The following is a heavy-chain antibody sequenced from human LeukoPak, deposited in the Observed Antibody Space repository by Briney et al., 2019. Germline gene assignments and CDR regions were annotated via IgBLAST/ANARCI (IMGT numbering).Heavy chain of an antibody. CDR3: AKPLSGWYSFDY. J-gene: IGHJ4*02. CDR1: GFTFSSNA. V-gene: IGHV3-23*01. Sequence: GGSLRLSCAASGFTFSSNAMSWVRQAPGKGLEWVSAISGSDARTYYADYVKGRFYISRDNSKNTLYLQMSSLRAEDTAVYYCAKPLSGWYSFDYWGQGTLVTVSS. CDR2: ISGSDART. D-gene: IGHD6-19*01.